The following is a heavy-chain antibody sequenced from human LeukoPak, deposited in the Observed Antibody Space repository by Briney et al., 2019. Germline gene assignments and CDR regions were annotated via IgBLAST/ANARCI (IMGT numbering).Heavy chain of an antibody. D-gene: IGHD2-21*02. CDR1: GYTFTGYY. V-gene: IGHV1-2*02. CDR3: ARLVVTATPDY. J-gene: IGHJ4*02. CDR2: INPNSGGT. Sequence: EASVKVSCKASGYTFTGYYMHWVRQSPGQGLEWMGWINPNSGGTKYAQKFQGRVTMTSDTSTSTAYMYLSRLRSDDTAVFYCARLVVTATPDYWGQGTLVTVSS.